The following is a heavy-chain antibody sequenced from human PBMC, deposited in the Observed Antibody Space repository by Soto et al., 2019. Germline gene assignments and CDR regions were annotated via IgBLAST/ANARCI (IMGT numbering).Heavy chain of an antibody. V-gene: IGHV3-7*01. J-gene: IGHJ5*02. D-gene: IGHD4-17*01. CDR3: ARDPRHGDNDWFDP. CDR2: IKQDGSEK. Sequence: EVQVVESGGDLVQPGGSLRLSCATSGFTFSLYWMSWVRQAPGKGLEWVATIKQDGSEKYYVDSVRGRVTISRDNARNSLYLQMNSRSAEDTAVYYCARDPRHGDNDWFDPWGQGTLVSVSS. CDR1: GFTFSLYW.